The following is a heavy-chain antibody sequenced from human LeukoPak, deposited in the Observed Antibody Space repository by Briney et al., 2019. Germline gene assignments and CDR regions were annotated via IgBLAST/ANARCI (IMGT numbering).Heavy chain of an antibody. Sequence: GGSLRLSCEASGFIFSSDAMSWVRQAPGTGLEWVSAISDGGGSINYADSVKGRFTISRDNSKNTLSLQMNSLRAEDTALYYCAGSYSDNWYCFGYWGQGTLVTVSS. J-gene: IGHJ4*02. CDR2: ISDGGGSI. CDR3: AGSYSDNWYCFGY. CDR1: GFIFSSDA. D-gene: IGHD1-1*01. V-gene: IGHV3-23*01.